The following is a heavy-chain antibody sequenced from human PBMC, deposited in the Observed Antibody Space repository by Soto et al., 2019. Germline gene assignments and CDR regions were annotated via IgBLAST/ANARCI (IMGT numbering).Heavy chain of an antibody. D-gene: IGHD3-22*01. CDR1: GFTFSNHG. CDR2: IWYDGSKT. CDR3: ARWVGADSSGYYPT. V-gene: IGHV3-33*01. Sequence: GGSLILSCAASGFTFSNHGMHWVRQAPGKGLEWVAVIWYDGSKTYYTDSVKGRFTISRDNAENTLYLQMNSLRAEDTAVYYCARWVGADSSGYYPTWGQGTLVTVSS. J-gene: IGHJ4*02.